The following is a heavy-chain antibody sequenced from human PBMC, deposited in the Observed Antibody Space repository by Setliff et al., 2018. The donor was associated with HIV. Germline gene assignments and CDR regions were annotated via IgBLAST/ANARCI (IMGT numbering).Heavy chain of an antibody. CDR2: MYISGGT. CDR1: GGSISSYY. J-gene: IGHJ4*02. CDR3: ARGPPPDFDF. Sequence: SETLSLTCTVSGGSISSYYWSWIRQPAGKGLEWIGRMYISGGTDYNPSLKSRVTMSADTSKNQFSLKLNSLTAADTAVYYCARGPPPDFDFWGQGALVTVSS. V-gene: IGHV4-4*07.